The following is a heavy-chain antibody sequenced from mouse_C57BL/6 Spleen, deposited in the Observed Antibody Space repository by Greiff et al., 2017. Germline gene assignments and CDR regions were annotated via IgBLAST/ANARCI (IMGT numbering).Heavy chain of an antibody. V-gene: IGHV3-6*01. CDR1: GYSITSGYY. J-gene: IGHJ4*01. Sequence: ESGPGLVKPSQSLSLTCSVTGYSITSGYYWNWIRQFPGNKLAWMGYISYDGSNNYNPSLKNRISITRDTSKNQFFLKLKSVTTEDTATYYCARDEGITTVVATGAMDYWGQGTSVTVSS. CDR3: ARDEGITTVVATGAMDY. CDR2: ISYDGSN. D-gene: IGHD1-1*01.